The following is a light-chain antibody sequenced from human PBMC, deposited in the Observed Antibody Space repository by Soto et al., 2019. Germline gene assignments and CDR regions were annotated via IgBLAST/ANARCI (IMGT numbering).Light chain of an antibody. Sequence: SVLTQPPSVSGSPGQSVTLSCTGTSTDFVSYNRVSWYQQPPGTAPKLIIYEASNRPSGVPDRFSGSKSGNTASLTISGLQAADEADYYCSLYTSENTYVFGTGTKLTVL. V-gene: IGLV2-18*01. CDR2: EAS. J-gene: IGLJ1*01. CDR3: SLYTSENTYV. CDR1: STDFVSYNR.